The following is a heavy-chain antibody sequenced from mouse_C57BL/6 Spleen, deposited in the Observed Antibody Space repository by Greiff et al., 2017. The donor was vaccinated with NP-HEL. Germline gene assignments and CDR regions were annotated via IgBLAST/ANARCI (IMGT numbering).Heavy chain of an antibody. J-gene: IGHJ2*01. D-gene: IGHD2-3*01. CDR3: ASLYDGYYPSY. V-gene: IGHV1-82*01. CDR1: GYAFSSSW. CDR2: IYPGDGDT. Sequence: LEESGPELVKPGASVKISCKASGYAFSSSWMNWVKQRPGKGLEWIGRIYPGDGDTNYNGKFKGKATLTADKSSSTAYMQLSSLTSEDSAVYFCASLYDGYYPSYWGQGTTLTVSS.